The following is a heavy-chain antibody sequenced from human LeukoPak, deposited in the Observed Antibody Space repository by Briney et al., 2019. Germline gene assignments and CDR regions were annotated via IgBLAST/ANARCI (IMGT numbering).Heavy chain of an antibody. Sequence: GGSLRLSCAASGFTFSDYYMSWIRQAPGKGLEWVSYISSSGSTIYYADSVKGRFTISRDNAKNSLYLQMNSLRAEDTAVYYCARRFLEWLLLPNWGIVDVWGQGTTVTVSS. V-gene: IGHV3-11*01. CDR3: ARRFLEWLLLPNWGIVDV. J-gene: IGHJ6*02. CDR2: ISSSGSTI. CDR1: GFTFSDYY. D-gene: IGHD3-3*01.